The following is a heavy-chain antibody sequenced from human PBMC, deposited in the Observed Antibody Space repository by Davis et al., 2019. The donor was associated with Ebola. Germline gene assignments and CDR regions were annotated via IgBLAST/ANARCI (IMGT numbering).Heavy chain of an antibody. J-gene: IGHJ4*02. CDR2: IYYSGST. D-gene: IGHD5-18*01. CDR3: ARLADTAMRE. Sequence: PSETLSLTCTVSGGSISSYYWSWIRQPPGKGLEWIGYIYYSGSTNYNPSLKSRVTISVDTSKNQFSLKLSSVTAADTAVYYCARLADTAMREWGQGTLVTVSS. V-gene: IGHV4-59*01. CDR1: GGSISSYY.